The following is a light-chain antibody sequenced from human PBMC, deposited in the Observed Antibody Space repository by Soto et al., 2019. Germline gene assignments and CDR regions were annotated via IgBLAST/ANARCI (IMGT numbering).Light chain of an antibody. J-gene: IGKJ1*01. Sequence: DIVMTQSPLSLPVTPREPASISCRSSQSLLDSYGHNYLDWYLQKPGQSPQLLIYLGSNRASGVPDRFSGSGSGTDFTLKISRVEAEDVGVYYCMQALQTPWTFGQGTKVEI. V-gene: IGKV2-28*01. CDR2: LGS. CDR3: MQALQTPWT. CDR1: QSLLDSYGHNY.